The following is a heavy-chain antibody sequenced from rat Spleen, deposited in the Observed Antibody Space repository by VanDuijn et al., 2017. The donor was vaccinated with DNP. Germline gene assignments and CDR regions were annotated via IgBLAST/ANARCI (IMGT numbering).Heavy chain of an antibody. V-gene: IGHV2S12*01. D-gene: IGHD1-12*02. CDR3: TRDGGGRYYHGYFDY. CDR1: GFSLTDFA. J-gene: IGHJ2*01. Sequence: QVQLKESGPGLVQPSQTLSLTCDVSGFSLTDFALSWVRQPPGKGLEWIAAISTGGFTYYNSALKSRLSISRDTSRSQVFLKMNSLQTDDTGTYYCTRDGGGRYYHGYFDYWGQGVMVTVSS. CDR2: ISTGGFT.